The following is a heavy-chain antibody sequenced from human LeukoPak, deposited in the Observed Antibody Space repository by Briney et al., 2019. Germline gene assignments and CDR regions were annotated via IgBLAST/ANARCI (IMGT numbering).Heavy chain of an antibody. V-gene: IGHV3-30-3*01. CDR3: ARETYDDRLGYFDY. J-gene: IGHJ4*02. Sequence: PGRSLRLSCAASGFTFSSYAMHWVRQAPGKGLEWVAVISYDGSNKYYADSVKGRFTISRDNAKNSLYLQVNSLRAEDTAVYYCARETYDDRLGYFDYWGQGTLVTVSS. D-gene: IGHD4-17*01. CDR2: ISYDGSNK. CDR1: GFTFSSYA.